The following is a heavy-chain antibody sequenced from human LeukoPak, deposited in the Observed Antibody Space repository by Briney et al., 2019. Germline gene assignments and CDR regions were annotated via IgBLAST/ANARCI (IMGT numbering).Heavy chain of an antibody. CDR3: ARDNGIYFDY. CDR1: GGSISGYY. V-gene: IGHV4-59*01. J-gene: IGHJ4*02. CDR2: IFYSGST. Sequence: SETLSLTCTVSGGSISGYYWSWIRQPPGKGLEWIGYIFYSGSTNYNPSLKSRVTISLDTSKKQFSLKMSSETAADTAVYYCARDNGIYFDYWGQGTLVTVSS.